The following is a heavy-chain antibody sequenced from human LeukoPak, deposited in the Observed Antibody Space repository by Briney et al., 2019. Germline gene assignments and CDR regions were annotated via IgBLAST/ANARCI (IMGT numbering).Heavy chain of an antibody. V-gene: IGHV3-7*01. CDR1: GFTFSSYW. CDR3: ARADQYYDFWSAGWYFDY. J-gene: IGHJ4*02. Sequence: GGSLRLXCAASGFTFSSYWMSWVRQAPGKGLEWVANIKQDGSEKYYVDSVKGRFTISRDNAKNSLYLQMNSLRAEDTAVYYCARADQYYDFWSAGWYFDYWGQGTLVTVSS. D-gene: IGHD3-3*01. CDR2: IKQDGSEK.